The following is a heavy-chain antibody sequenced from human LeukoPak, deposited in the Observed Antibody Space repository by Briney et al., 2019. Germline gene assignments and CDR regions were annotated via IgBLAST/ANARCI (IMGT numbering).Heavy chain of an antibody. D-gene: IGHD3-10*01. V-gene: IGHV3-66*01. CDR2: IYSGGST. Sequence: GGSLRLSCAASGFTVTSNYMSWVRQAPGKGLEWVSVIYSGGSTFYADSVKGRFTISRDNSKNTVYLQMNSLSAEDTAVYYCAREDYYGSGSWDWGQGTMVTVSS. J-gene: IGHJ3*01. CDR3: AREDYYGSGSWD. CDR1: GFTVTSNY.